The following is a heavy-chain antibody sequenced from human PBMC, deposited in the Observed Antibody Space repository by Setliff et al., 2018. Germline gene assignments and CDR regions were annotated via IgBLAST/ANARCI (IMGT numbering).Heavy chain of an antibody. CDR3: ARTGTYRYFDY. Sequence: SETLSLTCTVSGASINSGTYYWAWIRQPPGKGLEWIGRIHYSGTTYYNASLKSRVTMSVDTSKNQFSLNLSSVTAADTAVYYCARTGTYRYFDYWGQGARVTVSS. D-gene: IGHD1-26*01. CDR1: GASINSGTYY. CDR2: IHYSGTT. V-gene: IGHV4-39*01. J-gene: IGHJ4*02.